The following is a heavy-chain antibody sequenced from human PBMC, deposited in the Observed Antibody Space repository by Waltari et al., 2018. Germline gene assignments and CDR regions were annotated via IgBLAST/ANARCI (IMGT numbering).Heavy chain of an antibody. V-gene: IGHV3-53*01. CDR1: GFTVNNNY. J-gene: IGHJ4*02. Sequence: EVQLVESGGGLIQPGGSLSVSCAASGFTVNNNYMIWVRQAPGKGLEWVSLIFSGGNTFYADSVRCRFTISRDSSKNTLYLQMNSRRTEDTAVYYCASSPKEGYWGQGTLVTVSS. CDR2: IFSGGNT. CDR3: ASSPKEGY.